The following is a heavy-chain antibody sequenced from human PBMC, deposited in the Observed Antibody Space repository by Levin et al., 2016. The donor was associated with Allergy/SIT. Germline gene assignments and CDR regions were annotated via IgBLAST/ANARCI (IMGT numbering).Heavy chain of an antibody. Sequence: WIRQPPGKGLEWIGSIYYSGSTYYNPSLKSRVTISVDTSKNQFSLKLSSVTAADTAVYYCARGIVVASSFDIWGQGTMVTVSS. D-gene: IGHD3-22*01. CDR2: IYYSGST. CDR3: ARGIVVASSFDI. J-gene: IGHJ3*02. V-gene: IGHV4-39*01.